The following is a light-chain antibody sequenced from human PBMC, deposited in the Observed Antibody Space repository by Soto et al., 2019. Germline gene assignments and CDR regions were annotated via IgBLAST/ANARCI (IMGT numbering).Light chain of an antibody. CDR2: DAS. CDR3: QQRSNWPPLT. Sequence: EIVLTQSPATLSLSPGERATLSCRASQSVSSYLAWYQQKPSQAPRLLIYDASNSATGIPARFSRSGSGTDLTLTISSLEPEDFAVYYCQQRSNWPPLTFGGGTKVEIK. J-gene: IGKJ4*01. CDR1: QSVSSY. V-gene: IGKV3-11*01.